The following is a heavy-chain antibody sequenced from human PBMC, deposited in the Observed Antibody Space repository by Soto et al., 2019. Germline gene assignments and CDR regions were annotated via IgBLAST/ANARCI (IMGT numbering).Heavy chain of an antibody. CDR3: ARSEMTYNWND. V-gene: IGHV3-23*04. CDR2: ISGSGEMT. D-gene: IGHD1-20*01. CDR1: GFTFRGDA. J-gene: IGHJ4*02. Sequence: EVLLVESGGGLVQPGGSLRLSCAASGFTFRGDAMSWVRQAPGKGLEWVSSISGSGEMTHYADSVKGRFTISRDNAKNTLYLQMESLRAEDTALYYCARSEMTYNWNDWGQGALVTVSS.